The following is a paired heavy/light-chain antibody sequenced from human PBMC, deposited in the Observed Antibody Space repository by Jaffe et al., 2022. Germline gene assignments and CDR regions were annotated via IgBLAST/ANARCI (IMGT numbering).Heavy chain of an antibody. D-gene: IGHD2-2*01. CDR1: GFTFSTYD. CDR3: AKGGRCTSTSCYARASYYYYYMDV. J-gene: IGHJ6*03. Sequence: QVQLVESGGGVVQPGGSLRLSCEASGFTFSTYDMHWVRQAPGKGLEWVAFIRYDGSNKYYADSVKGRFTISRDNSKNTLYLQMNSLRAEDTAVYYCAKGGRCTSTSCYARASYYYYYMDVWGKGTTVTVSS. V-gene: IGHV3-30*02. CDR2: IRYDGSNK.
Light chain of an antibody. CDR1: NIGSKS. Sequence: SYVLTQPPSVSVAPGQTARITCGGNNIGSKSVHWYQQKPGQAPVLVVYDDSDRPSGIPERFSDSNSGNTATLTISRVEAGDEADYYCQVWDSSSDHPVVFGGGTKLTVL. CDR3: QVWDSSSDHPVV. J-gene: IGLJ2*01. V-gene: IGLV3-21*02. CDR2: DDS.